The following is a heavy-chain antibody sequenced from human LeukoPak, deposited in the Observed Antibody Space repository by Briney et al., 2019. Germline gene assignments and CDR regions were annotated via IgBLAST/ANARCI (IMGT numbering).Heavy chain of an antibody. D-gene: IGHD5-12*01. CDR2: ISSSSSTI. V-gene: IGHV3-48*01. CDR1: GFTFSSYS. J-gene: IGHJ4*02. CDR3: ARDRSGRD. Sequence: GGSLRLSCAASGFTFSSYSMNWVRQAPGKGLEWVSYISSSSSTIYYADSVKGRFTFSRDNAKNSLYLQMNSLRAEDTAVYYCARDRSGRDWGQGTLVTVSS.